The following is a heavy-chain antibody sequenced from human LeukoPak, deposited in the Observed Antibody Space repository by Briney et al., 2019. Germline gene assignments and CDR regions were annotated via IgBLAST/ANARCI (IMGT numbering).Heavy chain of an antibody. Sequence: PGGSLRLSCTASGFTFSTYAMTWVRQAPGKGLEWVSSISDTTYYADSVKGRFTISRDNSKYTLYLQTNSLRTEDTAVYYCAKGQAITGRNLFDPWGQGTLVTVSS. D-gene: IGHD1-20*01. V-gene: IGHV3-23*01. CDR1: GFTFSTYA. CDR3: AKGQAITGRNLFDP. CDR2: ISDTT. J-gene: IGHJ5*02.